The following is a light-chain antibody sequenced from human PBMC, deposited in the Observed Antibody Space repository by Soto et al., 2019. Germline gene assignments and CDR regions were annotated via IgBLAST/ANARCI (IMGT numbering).Light chain of an antibody. J-gene: IGLJ2*01. CDR2: GNT. CDR3: QSYDSSHVV. CDR1: SSNIGAGYD. Sequence: VLTQPPSVSGAPGQRVTISCTGTSSNIGAGYDVHWYQQLPGTAPRLLIYGNTNRPSGVPDRFSGSKSGTSASLAITGLQAEDEADYYCQSYDSSHVVFGGGTKLTVL. V-gene: IGLV1-40*01.